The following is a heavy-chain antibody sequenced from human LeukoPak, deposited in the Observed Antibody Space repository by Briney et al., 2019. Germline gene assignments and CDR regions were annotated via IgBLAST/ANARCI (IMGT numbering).Heavy chain of an antibody. CDR3: ASVPAAILSPFDY. Sequence: GGSLRLSCAASGFTFSSYSMNWVRQAPGKGLEWVSYISSSSSTIYYADSVKGRFTISRDNAKNSLYLQMNSLRAEDTAVYYCASVPAAILSPFDYWGQGTLVTVSS. J-gene: IGHJ4*02. D-gene: IGHD2-2*02. CDR1: GFTFSSYS. V-gene: IGHV3-48*01. CDR2: ISSSSSTI.